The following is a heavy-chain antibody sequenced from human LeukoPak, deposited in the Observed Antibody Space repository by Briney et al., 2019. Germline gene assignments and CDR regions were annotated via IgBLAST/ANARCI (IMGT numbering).Heavy chain of an antibody. J-gene: IGHJ5*02. CDR2: IYYSGST. CDR3: ARDLRYTSGWPNWFDP. D-gene: IGHD6-19*01. V-gene: IGHV4-59*01. CDR1: GGSISSYY. Sequence: SETLYLTCTVSGGSISSYYWSWIRQPPGKGLEWIGYIYYSGSTNYNPSLKSRVTISVDTSKNQFSLKLSSVTAADTAVYYCARDLRYTSGWPNWFDPWGRGTLVTVSS.